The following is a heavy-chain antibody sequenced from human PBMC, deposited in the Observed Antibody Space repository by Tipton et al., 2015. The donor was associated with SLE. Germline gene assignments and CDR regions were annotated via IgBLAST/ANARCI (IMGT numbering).Heavy chain of an antibody. CDR3: ARDRDYDILTGPYWFDP. CDR2: TPYDGSSQ. Sequence: SLRLSCEASGFTFSSFAMHWVRQAPDKGLEWVAVTPYDGSSQYYGDSVKGRFTISRDNSKNTLYLQMDSLRADDTAVYYCARDRDYDILTGPYWFDPRGQGTLVTVSS. CDR1: GFTFSSFA. J-gene: IGHJ5*02. V-gene: IGHV3-30*04. D-gene: IGHD3-9*01.